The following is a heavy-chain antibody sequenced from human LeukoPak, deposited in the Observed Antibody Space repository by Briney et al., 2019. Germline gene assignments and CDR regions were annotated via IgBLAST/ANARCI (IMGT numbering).Heavy chain of an antibody. CDR2: INAGNGNT. CDR3: AREIDRDDYNRFFGY. V-gene: IGHV1-3*01. Sequence: GASVKVSCKASGYSFSTYTMNWVRQAPGQRLEWMGWINAGNGNTKYSQKFQGRVTITRDTSASTAYMEMRSLRSEDTAVYYCAREIDRDDYNRFFGYWGQGTLVTVSS. CDR1: GYSFSTYT. J-gene: IGHJ4*02. D-gene: IGHD5-24*01.